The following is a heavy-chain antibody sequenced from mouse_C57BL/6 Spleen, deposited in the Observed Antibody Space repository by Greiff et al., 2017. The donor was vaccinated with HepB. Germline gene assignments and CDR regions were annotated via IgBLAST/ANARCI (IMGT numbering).Heavy chain of an antibody. Sequence: QVQLQQPGAELVRPGSSVKLSCKASGYTFTSYWMHWVKQRPIQGLEWIGNIDPSDSETHYNQKFKDKATLTVDKSASTAYMQLSSLTSEDSAVYYCARDSSYEGGFAYWGQGTLVTVSA. J-gene: IGHJ3*01. CDR1: GYTFTSYW. CDR2: IDPSDSET. V-gene: IGHV1-52*01. CDR3: ARDSSYEGGFAY. D-gene: IGHD1-1*01.